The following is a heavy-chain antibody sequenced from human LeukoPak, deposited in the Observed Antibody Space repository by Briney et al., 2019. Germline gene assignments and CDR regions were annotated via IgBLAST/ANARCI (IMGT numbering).Heavy chain of an antibody. Sequence: ASVTVSCKASGYTFTSYGISWVRQAPGQGLEWMGWISAYNGNTNYAQKLQGRVTMTTDTSTSTAYMELRSLRSDDTAVYYCARDYYDSSGYYYPNDYWGQGTLVTVSS. V-gene: IGHV1-18*01. CDR3: ARDYYDSSGYYYPNDY. D-gene: IGHD3-22*01. CDR1: GYTFTSYG. CDR2: ISAYNGNT. J-gene: IGHJ4*02.